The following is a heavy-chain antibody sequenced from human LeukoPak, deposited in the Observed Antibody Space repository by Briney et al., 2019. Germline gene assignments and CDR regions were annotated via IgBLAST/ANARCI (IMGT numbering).Heavy chain of an antibody. CDR3: ARDGGYGSGNYYFDY. Sequence: SETLSLTCTVSGGSISSGDYYWSWIRQHPGKGLEWIGYIYYSGSTFYNPSLKSRVTISVDTSKNQFSLKLSTVTAADTAVYYCARDGGYGSGNYYFDYWGQGTLVTVSS. CDR2: IYYSGST. CDR1: GGSISSGDYY. D-gene: IGHD3-10*01. V-gene: IGHV4-31*03. J-gene: IGHJ4*02.